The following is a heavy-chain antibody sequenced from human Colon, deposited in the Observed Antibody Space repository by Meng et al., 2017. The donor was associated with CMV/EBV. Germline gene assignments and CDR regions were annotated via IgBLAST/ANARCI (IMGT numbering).Heavy chain of an antibody. CDR3: ARDTTSSWPNWFDP. CDR1: GFTFNDYE. Sequence: GESLKISCAASGFTFNDYEMIWVRQAPGGGLDWISYIDGSANDIHYADSVKGRFTVSRDNARNSLLLQMSSLRSDDTAVYYCARDTTSSWPNWFDPWGQGTLVTVSS. CDR2: IDGSANDI. V-gene: IGHV3-48*03. J-gene: IGHJ5*02. D-gene: IGHD6-13*01.